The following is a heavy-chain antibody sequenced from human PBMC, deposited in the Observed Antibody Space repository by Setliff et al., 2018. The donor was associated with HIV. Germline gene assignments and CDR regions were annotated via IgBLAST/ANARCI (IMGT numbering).Heavy chain of an antibody. J-gene: IGHJ6*03. D-gene: IGHD2-2*01. CDR1: GFTFGDDA. CDR3: TRRRRGYCTSTSCLYYYYMDV. Sequence: PGGSLRLSCTGSGFTFGDDAMGWVRQAPGKGLEWVGFIRSKAYGGTTEYAASVEGRFTISRVDSKSIAYLQMKRRKTEDTAVYFCTRRRRGYCTSTSCLYYYYMDVWGKGTTVTVSS. V-gene: IGHV3-49*04. CDR2: IRSKAYGGTT.